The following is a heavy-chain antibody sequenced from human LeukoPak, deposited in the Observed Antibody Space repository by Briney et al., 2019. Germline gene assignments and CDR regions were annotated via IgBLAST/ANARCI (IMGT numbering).Heavy chain of an antibody. CDR3: ARGDSSGYYPFDY. CDR2: IYTSGST. J-gene: IGHJ4*02. V-gene: IGHV4-4*09. Sequence: SETLSLTCTVSGGSISSYYWSWIRQPPGKGLEWIGFIYTSGSTNYNPSLKSRVTISVDTSKNQFSLKLSSVTAADTAVYYCARGDSSGYYPFDYWGQGTLVTVSS. D-gene: IGHD3-22*01. CDR1: GGSISSYY.